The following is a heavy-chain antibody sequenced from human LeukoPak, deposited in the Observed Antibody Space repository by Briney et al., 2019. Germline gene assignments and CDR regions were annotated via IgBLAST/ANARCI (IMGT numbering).Heavy chain of an antibody. J-gene: IGHJ5*02. CDR1: GGTFSSYA. Sequence: ASVKVSCKASGGTFSSYAISWVRQAPGQGLEWMGGIIPIFGTANYAQKFQGRVTITADESTSTAYMELGSLRSEDTAVHYCASGYCSSTSCYHFDPWGQGTLVTVSS. D-gene: IGHD2-2*01. CDR2: IIPIFGTA. CDR3: ASGYCSSTSCYHFDP. V-gene: IGHV1-69*13.